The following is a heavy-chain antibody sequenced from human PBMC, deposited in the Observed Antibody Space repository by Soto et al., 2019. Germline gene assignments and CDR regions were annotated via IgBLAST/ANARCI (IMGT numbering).Heavy chain of an antibody. V-gene: IGHV4-34*01. J-gene: IGHJ4*01. CDR2: INHSGST. Sequence: QVQLQQWGAGLLKPSETLSLTCAVYGGSFSGYYWSWIRRPPGKGLEWIEEINHSGSTNYNPSLKSRVTISVDTSKNQFSLKLSSVTAADTAVYYCARGKGDYWGQGTLVTVSS. CDR1: GGSFSGYY. CDR3: ARGKGDY.